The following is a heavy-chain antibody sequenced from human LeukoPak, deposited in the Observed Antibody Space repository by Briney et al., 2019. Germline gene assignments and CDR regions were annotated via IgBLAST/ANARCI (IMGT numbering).Heavy chain of an antibody. D-gene: IGHD3-22*01. V-gene: IGHV4-4*07. J-gene: IGHJ3*02. CDR2: IYTSGST. CDR3: ARDSFNYYDSSGYYGAFDI. CDR1: GNSFGDYY. Sequence: NPSETLSPTCTVSGNSFGDYYWSWIRQPAGKGLEWIGRIYTSGSTTYNPSLKSRITISLDTSKNQFSLKLSSVTAADTAVYYCARDSFNYYDSSGYYGAFDIWGQGTMVTVSS.